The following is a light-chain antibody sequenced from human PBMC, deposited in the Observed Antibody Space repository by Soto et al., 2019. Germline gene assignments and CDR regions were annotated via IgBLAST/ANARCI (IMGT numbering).Light chain of an antibody. CDR1: SSDVGGYIY. J-gene: IGLJ1*01. CDR3: SSYTTSSSYV. Sequence: QSVLTQPASVFGSPGQSITISCTGTSSDVGGYIYVSWYQQHPGKAPKLMIYDVTSRPSGVSYRFSGSKSGNTASLTISGLQAEDEADYYCSSYTTSSSYVFGTGTKVTVL. CDR2: DVT. V-gene: IGLV2-14*01.